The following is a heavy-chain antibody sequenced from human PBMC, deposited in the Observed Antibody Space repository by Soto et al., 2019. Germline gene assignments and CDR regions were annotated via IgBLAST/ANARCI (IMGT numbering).Heavy chain of an antibody. V-gene: IGHV1-18*01. D-gene: IGHD2-15*01. Sequence: ASVKVSCKASGYTFTSYGISWVRQAPGQGLEWMGWISAYNGNTNYAQKLQGRVTMTTDTSPSTAYMELRSLRSDDTAVYYCARDCSGGSCYSTWYYGMDVWGQGTTVTVSS. CDR2: ISAYNGNT. CDR1: GYTFTSYG. J-gene: IGHJ6*02. CDR3: ARDCSGGSCYSTWYYGMDV.